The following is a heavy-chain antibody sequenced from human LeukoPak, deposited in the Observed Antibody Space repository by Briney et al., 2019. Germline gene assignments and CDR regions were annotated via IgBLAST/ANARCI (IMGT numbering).Heavy chain of an antibody. CDR3: AKRAVAGYVDY. Sequence: GGSLRLSCAASGFTFSSYSMNWVRQAPGKGLEWVSSISSSSSYIYYADSVKGRFTISRDNAKNSLYLQMYSLRAEDTAVYYCAKRAVAGYVDYWGQGTLVTVSS. V-gene: IGHV3-21*01. CDR2: ISSSSSYI. CDR1: GFTFSSYS. D-gene: IGHD6-19*01. J-gene: IGHJ4*02.